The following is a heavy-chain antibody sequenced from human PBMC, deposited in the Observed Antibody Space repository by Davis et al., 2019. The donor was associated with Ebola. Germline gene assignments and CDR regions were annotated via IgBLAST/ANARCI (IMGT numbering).Heavy chain of an antibody. CDR1: GFTFSSYS. CDR3: ARAGDWGSYYYYGMDV. Sequence: GGSLRLSCAASGFTFSSYSMNWVRQAPGKGLEWVSSISSSSSYIYYADSVKGRFTISRDNAKNSLYLQMNSLRAEDTAVYYCARAGDWGSYYYYGMDVWGQGTTVTVSS. CDR2: ISSSSSYI. J-gene: IGHJ6*02. V-gene: IGHV3-21*04. D-gene: IGHD7-27*01.